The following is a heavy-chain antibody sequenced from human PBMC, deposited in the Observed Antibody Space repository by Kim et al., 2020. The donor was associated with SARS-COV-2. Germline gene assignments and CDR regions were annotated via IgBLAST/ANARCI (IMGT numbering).Heavy chain of an antibody. CDR3: AAGDVVVPAADPYYYYGMDV. Sequence: SVKVSCKASGFTFTSSAVQWVRQARGQRLEWIGWIVVGSGNTNYAQKFQERVTITRDMSTSTAYMELSSLRSEDTAVYYCAAGDVVVPAADPYYYYGMDVWGQGTTVTASS. V-gene: IGHV1-58*01. CDR1: GFTFTSSA. J-gene: IGHJ6*02. CDR2: IVVGSGNT. D-gene: IGHD2-2*01.